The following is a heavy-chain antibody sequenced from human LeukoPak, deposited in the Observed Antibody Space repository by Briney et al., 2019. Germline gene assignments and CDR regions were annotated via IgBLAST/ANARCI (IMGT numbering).Heavy chain of an antibody. D-gene: IGHD3-22*01. CDR2: IYFSGST. CDR3: ARDQQIHYDSSGYYLTEYFDN. Sequence: SETLSLTCTVSGGSISSSSYYWGWIRQPPGKGLEWNGSIYFSGSTYYNPSLKSRVTISVDTSKNQFSLKLSSVTAADTAVYYCARDQQIHYDSSGYYLTEYFDNWGQGTLVTVSS. V-gene: IGHV4-39*07. CDR1: GGSISSSSYY. J-gene: IGHJ4*02.